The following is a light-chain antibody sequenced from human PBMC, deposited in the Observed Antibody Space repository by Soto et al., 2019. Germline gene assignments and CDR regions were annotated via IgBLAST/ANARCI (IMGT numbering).Light chain of an antibody. CDR1: SSNIGNNY. Sequence: QSVLTQPPSVSAVPGQKVTISCSGSSSNIGNNYVSWYQQLPGTAPKLLIYENSKRPSGIPDRFSGSKSGTSATLGITGLQTGDEADYYCGTWDSSLSAAGVFGTGTKVTVL. CDR3: GTWDSSLSAAGV. J-gene: IGLJ1*01. V-gene: IGLV1-51*02. CDR2: ENS.